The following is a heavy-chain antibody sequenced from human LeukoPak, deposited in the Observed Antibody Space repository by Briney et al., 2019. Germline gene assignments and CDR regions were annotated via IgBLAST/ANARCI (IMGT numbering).Heavy chain of an antibody. CDR3: ARAKSFGSGTHAHDY. J-gene: IGHJ4*02. CDR1: GGSISSYY. D-gene: IGHD3-10*01. Sequence: NPSETLSLTCTVSGGSISSYYWSWIRQPPGKGLEWIGYMYYTGSSNYNPSLKGRVTISLDTSNSQLALKLSSVTAADTAVYYCARAKSFGSGTHAHDYWGQGTLVTVSS. V-gene: IGHV4-59*01. CDR2: MYYTGSS.